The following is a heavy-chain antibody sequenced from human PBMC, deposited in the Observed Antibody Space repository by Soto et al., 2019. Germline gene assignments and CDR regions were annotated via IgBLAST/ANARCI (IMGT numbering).Heavy chain of an antibody. Sequence: QVQLVESGGGVVQPGRSLRLSCVASGFTFSSYGMHWVRQAPGKGLEWVAIISYDGSNTYYADSVKGRFTISRDNSKNTLYLQMNSLRAEDTYVYYCAKEGGLSGSYYISSPYYFDYWGQGTLVTVSS. J-gene: IGHJ4*02. CDR2: ISYDGSNT. V-gene: IGHV3-30*18. CDR3: AKEGGLSGSYYISSPYYFDY. CDR1: GFTFSSYG. D-gene: IGHD1-26*01.